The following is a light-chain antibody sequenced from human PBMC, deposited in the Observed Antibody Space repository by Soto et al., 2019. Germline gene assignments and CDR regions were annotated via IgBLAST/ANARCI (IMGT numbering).Light chain of an antibody. CDR2: DVS. V-gene: IGKV1-5*01. J-gene: IGKJ2*01. CDR3: PHSTDYT. CDR1: SSSKW. Sequence: DIQMTQSPSTLAASVGDTVTMTCRSSSKWLAWYQKKPGKAPKLLIYDVSNLERGVPPRFNGSTSGAESPLTITGLQPDDLGTYYCPHSTDYTVGQGTKVEIK.